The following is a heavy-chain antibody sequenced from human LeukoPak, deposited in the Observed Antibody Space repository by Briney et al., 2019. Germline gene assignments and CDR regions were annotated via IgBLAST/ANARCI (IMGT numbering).Heavy chain of an antibody. J-gene: IGHJ5*02. CDR2: IYYSGNT. V-gene: IGHV4-59*05. D-gene: IGHD4-17*01. CDR3: AGLRPNDDGDYSWFDP. Sequence: PSETLSLTCAVYGGSFSGYYWSWIRQPPGKGLEWIGSIYYSGNTYYNPSLKSRVTISVDTSKNQFSLKLSSVTAADTAVYYCAGLRPNDDGDYSWFDPWGLGTLVTVSS. CDR1: GGSFSGYY.